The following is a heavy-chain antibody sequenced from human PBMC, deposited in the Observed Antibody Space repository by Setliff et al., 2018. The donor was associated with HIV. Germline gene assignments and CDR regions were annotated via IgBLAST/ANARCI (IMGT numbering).Heavy chain of an antibody. V-gene: IGHV4-31*03. CDR2: IYYSGST. CDR3: ARGTPDHEVWYFDL. J-gene: IGHJ2*01. Sequence: SETLSLTCTVSGGSISSGYYYWSWIRQHPGKGLEWIGYIYYSGSTYYNPSLKSRVTISVETSKNRFSLKLSSVTAADTAIYYCARGTPDHEVWYFDLWGRGTLVTVSS. CDR1: GGSISSGYYY.